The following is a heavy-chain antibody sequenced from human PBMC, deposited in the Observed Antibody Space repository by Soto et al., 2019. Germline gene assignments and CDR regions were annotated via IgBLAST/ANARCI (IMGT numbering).Heavy chain of an antibody. CDR1: GFTLRSYA. J-gene: IGHJ6*02. CDR2: ISYEGSNQ. Sequence: GGSLRLSCAASGFTLRSYAMHWVRQAPGKGLEWVAVISYEGSNQYYADSVKGRFTLTRDNSKKTVDLQMNSLRADDTAVYYCERSASYYGIDVWGQGTRVTVSS. CDR3: ERSASYYGIDV. V-gene: IGHV3-30*04.